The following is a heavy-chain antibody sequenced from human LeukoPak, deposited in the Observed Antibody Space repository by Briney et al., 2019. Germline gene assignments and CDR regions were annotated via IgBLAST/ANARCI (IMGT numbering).Heavy chain of an antibody. CDR2: IYYSGST. J-gene: IGHJ6*02. V-gene: IGHV4-39*07. D-gene: IGHD3-3*01. CDR1: GGSISSSSNS. CDR3: ASRGRLPYDFWSGYSSQGRYGMDV. Sequence: PSETLSLTCTVSGGSISSSSNSWGWIRQPPGKGLEWIGSIYYSGSTYYNPSLKSRVTISVDTSKNQFSLKLSSVTAADTAVYYCASRGRLPYDFWSGYSSQGRYGMDVWGQGTTVTVSS.